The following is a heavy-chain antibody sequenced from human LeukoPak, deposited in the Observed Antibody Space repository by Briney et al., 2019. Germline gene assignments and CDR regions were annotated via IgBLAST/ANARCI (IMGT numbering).Heavy chain of an antibody. CDR2: IYTSGST. J-gene: IGHJ6*02. CDR1: GGSLSSGSYY. Sequence: SETLSLSCAVSGGSLSSGSYYWSCIRQPAGKGLEWIVRIYTSGSTNYNPSLKSRATISVDTSKNQFSLKLSSVTAADTAVYYCARGGMYYDILTGYYPTGMDVWGQGTTVTVS. D-gene: IGHD3-9*01. CDR3: ARGGMYYDILTGYYPTGMDV. V-gene: IGHV4-61*02.